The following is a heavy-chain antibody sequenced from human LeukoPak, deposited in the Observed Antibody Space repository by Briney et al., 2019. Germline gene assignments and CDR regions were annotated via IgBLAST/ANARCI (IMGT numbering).Heavy chain of an antibody. Sequence: SETLSLTCTVSGGSISSSSYYWGWIRQPPGKGLEWIGSIYYSGSTYYNPSLKSRVTISVDTSKNQFSLKLSSVTAADTAVYYCARQYYDLLDYWGQGTLVTVSS. CDR2: IYYSGST. J-gene: IGHJ4*02. V-gene: IGHV4-39*01. CDR1: GGSISSSSYY. D-gene: IGHD3-3*01. CDR3: ARQYYDLLDY.